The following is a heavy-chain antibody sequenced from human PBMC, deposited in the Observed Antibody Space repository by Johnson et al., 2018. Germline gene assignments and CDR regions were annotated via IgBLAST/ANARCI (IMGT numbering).Heavy chain of an antibody. J-gene: IGHJ1*01. Sequence: EVQLVETGGGLVQPGGSLRLSCAASGFTFSSYAMSWVRQAPGKGLEWVSAISGSGGSTYYADSVKGRFTISRDNSKNPLDLQMNSLRGGDTAVYYCAKDGEGWELRFASAEYFQHWGQGTLVTVSS. CDR1: GFTFSSYA. CDR3: AKDGEGWELRFASAEYFQH. V-gene: IGHV3-23*04. CDR2: ISGSGGST. D-gene: IGHD1-26*01.